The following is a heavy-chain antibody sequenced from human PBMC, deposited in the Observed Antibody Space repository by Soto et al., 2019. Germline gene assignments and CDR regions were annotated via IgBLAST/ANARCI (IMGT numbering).Heavy chain of an antibody. CDR1: GYTFTSYG. CDR2: ISAYNGNT. Sequence: QVQLVQSGAEVKKPGASVKVSCKASGYTFTSYGITWVRQAPGQGLEWMGWISAYNGNTNYAQQLQRRVTMTTDTSTSTAYMELRSLRSDDTAVYYCARDPPRRRRPTFGGVSVLFDYWGQGTLVTVSS. V-gene: IGHV1-18*01. J-gene: IGHJ4*02. D-gene: IGHD3-16*02. CDR3: ARDPPRRRRPTFGGVSVLFDY.